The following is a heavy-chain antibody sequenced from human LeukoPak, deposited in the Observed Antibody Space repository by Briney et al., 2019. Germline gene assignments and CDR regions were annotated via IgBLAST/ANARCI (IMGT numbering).Heavy chain of an antibody. V-gene: IGHV4-38-2*02. CDR3: ARGRGSSGYYWDFDY. D-gene: IGHD3-22*01. J-gene: IGHJ4*02. CDR2: IYHSGST. Sequence: SETLSLTCTVSGYSISSGYYWGWIRQPPGKGLEWIGSIYHSGSTYYNPSLKSRVTISVDTSKNQFSLKLSSVTAADTAVYYCARGRGSSGYYWDFDYWGQGTLVTVSS. CDR1: GYSISSGYY.